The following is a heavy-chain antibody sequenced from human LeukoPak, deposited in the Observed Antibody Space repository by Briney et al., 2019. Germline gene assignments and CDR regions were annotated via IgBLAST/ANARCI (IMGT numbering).Heavy chain of an antibody. D-gene: IGHD6-19*01. Sequence: PARSLRLSCAASGFTFSKYWMLWVRQAPGQGMESVSRINTDGTVTTYADSVKGRFTVSRDNADNTMFLQMNSVTDEDTAVYYCATKQWLAPPPDSWGQGTPVTVSS. CDR1: GFTFSKYW. V-gene: IGHV3-74*01. CDR2: INTDGTVT. CDR3: ATKQWLAPPPDS. J-gene: IGHJ4*02.